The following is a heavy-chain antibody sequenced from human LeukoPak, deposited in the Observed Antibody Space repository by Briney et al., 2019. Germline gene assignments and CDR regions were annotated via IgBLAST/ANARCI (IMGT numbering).Heavy chain of an antibody. CDR1: GGTFSSYA. CDR3: ARVVAEYQLLYGDAFDI. J-gene: IGHJ3*02. D-gene: IGHD2-2*02. Sequence: SVKVSCKASGGTFSSYAISWVRQAPGQGLEWMGRIIPILGIANYAQKFQGRVTITTDESTSTAYMELSSLRSEDTAVYYCARVVAEYQLLYGDAFDIWGQGTMVTVSS. CDR2: IIPILGIA. V-gene: IGHV1-69*04.